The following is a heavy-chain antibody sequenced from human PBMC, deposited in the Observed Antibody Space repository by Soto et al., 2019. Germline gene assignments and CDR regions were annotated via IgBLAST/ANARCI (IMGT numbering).Heavy chain of an antibody. CDR2: IYYSGST. CDR1: GGSISSSIFY. V-gene: IGHV4-39*01. CDR3: MTDRYCAGGTCTEY. Sequence: SETLSLTCTVSGGSISSSIFYWGCIRKPPGKGLEWIGNIYYSGSTYYNPSLKSRVTISVDTSKNQFSLKLSRLTSEDTAVYYCMTDRYCAGGTCTEYWGQGTLVTVSS. D-gene: IGHD2-15*01. J-gene: IGHJ4*02.